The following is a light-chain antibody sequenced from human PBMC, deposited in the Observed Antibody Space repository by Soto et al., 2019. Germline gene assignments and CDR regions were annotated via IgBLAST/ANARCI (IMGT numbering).Light chain of an antibody. V-gene: IGKV2-28*01. J-gene: IGKJ4*01. Sequence: DIVMTQSPLSLPVTPGEPASISCRSSQSLMHSNGYNYLDWYLQKPGQPPQLLISFGSNRASGVPDRFSGSGSGTDFTLKIITVEAEDVGVYYCMQTLQTPVTFGGGTKVEIK. CDR2: FGS. CDR1: QSLMHSNGYNY. CDR3: MQTLQTPVT.